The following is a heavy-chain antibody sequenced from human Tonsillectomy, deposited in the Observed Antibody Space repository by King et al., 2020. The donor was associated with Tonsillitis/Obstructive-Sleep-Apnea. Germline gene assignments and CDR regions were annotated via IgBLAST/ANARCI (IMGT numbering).Heavy chain of an antibody. CDR3: ARIAGVGSHLSDRFDP. Sequence: VQLVESGGGLVKPGGSLRLSCAASGFTFSSYSMNWVRQAPGKGLEWVSSIRSSSSYIYYADSVKGRFTISRDNAKNSLYLQMNSLRAEDTAVYYCARIAGVGSHLSDRFDPWGQGTLVTVSS. CDR1: GFTFSSYS. D-gene: IGHD3-10*01. J-gene: IGHJ5*02. CDR2: IRSSSSYI. V-gene: IGHV3-21*01.